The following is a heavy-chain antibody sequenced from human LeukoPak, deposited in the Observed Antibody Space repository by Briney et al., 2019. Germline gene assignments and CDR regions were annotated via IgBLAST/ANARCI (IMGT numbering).Heavy chain of an antibody. J-gene: IGHJ3*02. CDR3: ARARRKSPYCSSTSCYSEHAFDI. Sequence: ASVKVSCKASGYTFTSYGISWVRQAPGQGLEWMGWISAYNGNTNYAQKLQGRVTMTTDTSTSTAYMELRSLRSDDTAVYYCARARRKSPYCSSTSCYSEHAFDIWGQGTMVTVSS. V-gene: IGHV1-18*01. CDR2: ISAYNGNT. D-gene: IGHD2-2*02. CDR1: GYTFTSYG.